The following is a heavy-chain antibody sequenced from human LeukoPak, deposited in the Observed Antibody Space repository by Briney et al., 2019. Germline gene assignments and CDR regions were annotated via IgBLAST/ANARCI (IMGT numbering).Heavy chain of an antibody. CDR1: GGSISSSY. CDR2: IYYSGST. V-gene: IGHV4-59*01. CDR3: ARVNSNGGASFDY. J-gene: IGHJ4*02. D-gene: IGHD4-11*01. Sequence: SETLSLTCTVSGGSISSSYWSWIRQPPGKGLEWIGYIYYSGSTNYNPSLNSRVTISVDTSKNQLSLELNSVTAADTAVYYCARVNSNGGASFDYWGQGTLVTVSS.